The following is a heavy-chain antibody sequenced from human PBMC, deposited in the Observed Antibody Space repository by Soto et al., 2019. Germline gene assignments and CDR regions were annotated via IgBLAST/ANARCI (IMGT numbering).Heavy chain of an antibody. V-gene: IGHV1-69*13. CDR2: IIPIFGTA. Sequence: SVKVSCKASGGTFSSYAISWVRQAPGQGLEWMGGIIPIFGTANYAQKFQGRVTITADESTSTAYMELSSLRSEDTAVYYCARAGAAAGWGYYYYGMDVRGQGTTVTVSS. J-gene: IGHJ6*02. D-gene: IGHD6-13*01. CDR3: ARAGAAAGWGYYYYGMDV. CDR1: GGTFSSYA.